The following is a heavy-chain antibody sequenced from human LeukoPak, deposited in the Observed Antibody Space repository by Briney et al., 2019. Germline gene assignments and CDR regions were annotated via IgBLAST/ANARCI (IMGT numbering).Heavy chain of an antibody. Sequence: SETLSLTCAVYGGSFSGYYWSWIRQPPGKGLEWIGEINHSGSTNYNPSLKSRVTISVDTSKNQFSLKLSSVTAADTAVYYCASSDYYDSSGYSDYWGQGTLSPSPQ. CDR1: GGSFSGYY. V-gene: IGHV4-34*01. CDR3: ASSDYYDSSGYSDY. CDR2: INHSGST. J-gene: IGHJ4*02. D-gene: IGHD3-22*01.